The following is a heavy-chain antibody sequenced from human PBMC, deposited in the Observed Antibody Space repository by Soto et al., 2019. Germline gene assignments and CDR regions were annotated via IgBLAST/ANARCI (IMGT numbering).Heavy chain of an antibody. J-gene: IGHJ6*02. D-gene: IGHD6-13*01. CDR2: ISYDGSNK. V-gene: IGHV3-30*18. CDR3: AKDRFIAAAVNYYYGMDV. Sequence: GGSLRLSCAASGFTFSSYGMHWVRQAPGKGLEWVAVISYDGSNKYYADSVKGRFTISRDNSKNTLYLQMNSLRAEDTAVYYCAKDRFIAAAVNYYYGMDVWGQGTTVTVSS. CDR1: GFTFSSYG.